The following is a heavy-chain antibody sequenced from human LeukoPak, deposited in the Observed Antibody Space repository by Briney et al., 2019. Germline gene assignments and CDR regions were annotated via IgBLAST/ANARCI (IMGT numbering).Heavy chain of an antibody. V-gene: IGHV3-15*01. J-gene: IGHJ5*02. Sequence: GGSLTLSCAASGFTFNDAWMSWVRQTPGKGLEWVGRIQSKTDGGAPDYAAPVKGRFTFSRDDSRNTLYLQMNSLKTEDTALYYCTTDRGALTSWGQGTLVTVSS. CDR1: GFTFNDAW. CDR3: TTDRGALTS. CDR2: IQSKTDGGAP. D-gene: IGHD3-10*01.